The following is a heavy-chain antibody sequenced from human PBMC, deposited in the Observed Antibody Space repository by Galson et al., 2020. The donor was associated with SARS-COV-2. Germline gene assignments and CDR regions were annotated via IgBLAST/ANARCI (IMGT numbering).Heavy chain of an antibody. CDR1: GYTLTELS. CDR3: ATSPPYCSSTSCYPNWFDP. Sequence: ASVKVSCKVSGYTLTELSMHWVRQPPGKGLEWMGGFDPEDGETIYAQKFQGRVTMTEDTSTDTAYMELSSLRSEDTAVYYCATSPPYCSSTSCYPNWFDPWGQGTLVTVSS. CDR2: FDPEDGET. D-gene: IGHD2-2*01. V-gene: IGHV1-24*01. J-gene: IGHJ5*02.